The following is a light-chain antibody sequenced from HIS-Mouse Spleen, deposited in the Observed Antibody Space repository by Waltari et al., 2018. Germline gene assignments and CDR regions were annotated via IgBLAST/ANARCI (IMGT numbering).Light chain of an antibody. V-gene: IGLV2-14*03. J-gene: IGLJ1*01. CDR2: DVS. Sequence: QSALTQPASVSGSPGQSIPIPCTGTSSDVGGYNYVSWYQQHPGKAPKLMIYDVSNRPSGVSNRFSGSKSGNTASLTISGLQAEDEADYYCSSYTSSSTPYVFGTGTKVTVL. CDR1: SSDVGGYNY. CDR3: SSYTSSSTPYV.